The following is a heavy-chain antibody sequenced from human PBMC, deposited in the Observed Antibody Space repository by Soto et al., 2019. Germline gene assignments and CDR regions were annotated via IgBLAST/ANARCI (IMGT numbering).Heavy chain of an antibody. CDR3: AREGGDLRRGLDY. CDR2: ISYDGSNK. J-gene: IGHJ4*02. CDR1: GFTFSSYA. D-gene: IGHD3-10*01. V-gene: IGHV3-30-3*01. Sequence: PGGSLRLSCAASGFTFSSYAMHWVRQAPGKGLEWVAVISYDGSNKYYADSVKGRFTISRDNSKNTLYLQMNSLRAEDTAVYYCAREGGDLRRGLDYWGQGTLVTVSS.